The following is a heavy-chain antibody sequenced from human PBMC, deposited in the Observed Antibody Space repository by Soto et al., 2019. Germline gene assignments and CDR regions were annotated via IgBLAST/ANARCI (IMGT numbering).Heavy chain of an antibody. V-gene: IGHV1-18*01. CDR2: ISPYTGNT. CDR3: VILDIYSTTPPLAA. Sequence: QVQLVQTGDEVKKPGASVKVSCKASGYIFVNYGIAWVRQAPGQGLEWMGWISPYTGNTHSATKVPGSLPMTTDSSTSTAYTDLGSLTSDATPAYYSVILDIYSTTPPLAACGPASTVTVSS. J-gene: IGHJ6*02. D-gene: IGHD2-2*03. CDR1: GYIFVNYG.